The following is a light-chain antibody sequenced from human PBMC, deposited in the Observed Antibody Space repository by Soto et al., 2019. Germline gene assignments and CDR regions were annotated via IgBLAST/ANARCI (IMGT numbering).Light chain of an antibody. Sequence: QSALTQPPSASGSPGQSVTISCTGTSSDVGGYNYVSWYQQHPGKAPKLMIYEVSKRPSGVPDRLSGSKSGNTASLTDSGLQAEDEADYYCSSYAGSNNVVFGGGTKLTGL. CDR3: SSYAGSNNVV. CDR1: SSDVGGYNY. J-gene: IGLJ2*01. V-gene: IGLV2-8*01. CDR2: EVS.